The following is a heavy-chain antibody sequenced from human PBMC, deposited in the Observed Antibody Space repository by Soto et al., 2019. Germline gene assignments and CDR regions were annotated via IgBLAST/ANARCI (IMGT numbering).Heavy chain of an antibody. CDR2: ISSSSSTI. CDR3: ARDSGYSYGPLDY. Sequence: EVQLVESGGGLVQPGGSLRLSCAASGFTFSSYSMNWVRQAPGKGLEWVSYISSSSSTIYYADSVKGRFTISRDNAKNSLYLHMNSLRAEDTAVYYCARDSGYSYGPLDYWGQGALVTVSS. CDR1: GFTFSSYS. J-gene: IGHJ4*02. D-gene: IGHD5-18*01. V-gene: IGHV3-48*01.